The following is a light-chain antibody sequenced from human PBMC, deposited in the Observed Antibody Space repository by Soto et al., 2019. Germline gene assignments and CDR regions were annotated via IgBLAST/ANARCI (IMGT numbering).Light chain of an antibody. Sequence: EIVLTQSPGTLSLSPGERATLSCRASQYVSSSFLAWYQQKPGQAPRLLIYGASSMATGIPDTFSGSGSGTAFTLSISRLEPEDFAVYYCQQYSDSLYTFGQGTKLDIK. CDR3: QQYSDSLYT. V-gene: IGKV3-20*01. CDR1: QYVSSSF. CDR2: GAS. J-gene: IGKJ2*01.